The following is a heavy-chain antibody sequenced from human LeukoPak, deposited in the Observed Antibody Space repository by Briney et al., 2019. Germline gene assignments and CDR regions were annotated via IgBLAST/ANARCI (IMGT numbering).Heavy chain of an antibody. D-gene: IGHD1-14*01. CDR2: INPDTGGT. CDR3: ARRFSPTGPFDY. CDR1: GYTFANYY. J-gene: IGHJ4*02. Sequence: ASVKVSCKASGYTFANYYLHWVRQAPGQGLEWMGWINPDTGGTVYAQNFQGRVTMTRDTSISTAYMELSRLVSDDTAVYYCARRFSPTGPFDYWGQGTLVTVSS. V-gene: IGHV1-2*02.